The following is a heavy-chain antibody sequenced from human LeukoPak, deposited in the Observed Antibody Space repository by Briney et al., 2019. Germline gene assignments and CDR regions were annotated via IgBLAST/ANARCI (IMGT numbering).Heavy chain of an antibody. CDR2: ISWDGGNT. V-gene: IGHV3-43*01. D-gene: IGHD6-13*01. CDR1: GFTFDDYT. CDR3: ATSTGYSSSWQTPNDH. Sequence: GGSLRLSCAASGFTFDDYTMHWVRQTPGKGLEWVSLISWDGGNTYYADSVKGRFTISRDNSKNTLYLQMNSLRAEDTAVYYCATSTGYSSSWQTPNDHWGQGTLVTVSS. J-gene: IGHJ4*02.